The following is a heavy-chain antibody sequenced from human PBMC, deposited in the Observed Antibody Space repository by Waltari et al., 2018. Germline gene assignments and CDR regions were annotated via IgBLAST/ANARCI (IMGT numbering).Heavy chain of an antibody. J-gene: IGHJ4*02. CDR3: AKCGYSYGYLDY. V-gene: IGHV3-23*01. D-gene: IGHD5-18*01. CDR2: ISGSGGST. CDR1: GFTFSSYA. Sequence: EVQLLESGGGLVQPGGSLRLSCAASGFTFSSYAMSWVRQAPGKGLEWVSAISGSGGSTYYASSVKGRFTISRDKSKNTLYLQMNSLRAEDTAVYYCAKCGYSYGYLDYWGQGTLVTVSS.